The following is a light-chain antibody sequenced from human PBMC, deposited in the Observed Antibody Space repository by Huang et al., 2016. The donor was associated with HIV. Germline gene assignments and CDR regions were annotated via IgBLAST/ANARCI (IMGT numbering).Light chain of an antibody. J-gene: IGKJ1*01. CDR2: ASS. CDR1: QSIGTF. V-gene: IGKV1-39*01. CDR3: QQSYNAPLT. Sequence: DIQMTQSPSSLSASVGDRVTITCRASQSIGTFLNWYQHNPGKAPKLLIYASSSLHSGVPSRFSGSGSGTDFTLTISSLQPEDFATYYCQQSYNAPLTFGQGTKVETK.